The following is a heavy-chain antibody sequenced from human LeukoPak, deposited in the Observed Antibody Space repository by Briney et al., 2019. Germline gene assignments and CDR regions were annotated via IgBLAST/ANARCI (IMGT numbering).Heavy chain of an antibody. CDR1: GGSISSYY. Sequence: PSEALSLTCTVSGGSISSYYWSWIRQPAGKGLEWIGRIYTSGSTTYNPSLKSRVTMSVDTSKNQFSLKLRSVTAADTAVYYCARSGRLTGYYKPLVWFDPWGQGTLVTVSS. CDR2: IYTSGST. CDR3: ARSGRLTGYYKPLVWFDP. J-gene: IGHJ5*02. V-gene: IGHV4-4*07. D-gene: IGHD3-9*01.